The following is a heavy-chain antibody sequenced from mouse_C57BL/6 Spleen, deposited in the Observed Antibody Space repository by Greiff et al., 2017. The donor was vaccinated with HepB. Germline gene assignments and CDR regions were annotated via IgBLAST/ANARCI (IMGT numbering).Heavy chain of an antibody. V-gene: IGHV3-6*01. J-gene: IGHJ3*01. Sequence: ESGPGLVKPSQSLSLTCSVTGYSITSGYYWNWIRQFPGNKLEWMGYISYDGSNNYNPSLKNRISITRDTSKNQFFLQLNSVTTEDTATYYCATYYSNYVFAYWGQGTLVTVSA. D-gene: IGHD2-5*01. CDR1: GYSITSGYY. CDR3: ATYYSNYVFAY. CDR2: ISYDGSN.